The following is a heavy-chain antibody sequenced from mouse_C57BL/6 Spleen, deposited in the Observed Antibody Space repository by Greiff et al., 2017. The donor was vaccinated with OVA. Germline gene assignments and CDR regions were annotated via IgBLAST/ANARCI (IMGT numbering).Heavy chain of an antibody. CDR1: GFNIKNTY. Sequence: VQLQQSVAELVRPGASVKLSCTASGFNIKNTYLHWVKQRPEPGLAWIGRIDPANGNTKYAPKFQGKATITADTSSNTAYLQLSSLTSEDTAIYYCARRDYDVTYAMDYWGQGTSVTVSA. J-gene: IGHJ4*01. D-gene: IGHD2-4*01. V-gene: IGHV14-3*01. CDR3: ARRDYDVTYAMDY. CDR2: IDPANGNT.